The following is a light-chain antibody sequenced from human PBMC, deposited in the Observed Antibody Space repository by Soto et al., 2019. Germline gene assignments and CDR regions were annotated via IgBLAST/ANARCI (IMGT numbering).Light chain of an antibody. CDR1: QTIRSNY. Sequence: ETVLTQSPGTLSLSPGERATLSCRASQTIRSNYLAWYRQTPGQAPRLLIYGASNGATGIADRFSGSGSGTDFTLIISRLEPEDFALYYCQQYGISPWTFGQGTKVEIK. CDR2: GAS. CDR3: QQYGISPWT. J-gene: IGKJ1*01. V-gene: IGKV3-20*01.